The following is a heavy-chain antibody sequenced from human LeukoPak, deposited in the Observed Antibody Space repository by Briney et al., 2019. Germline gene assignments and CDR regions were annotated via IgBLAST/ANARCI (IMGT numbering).Heavy chain of an antibody. J-gene: IGHJ3*02. V-gene: IGHV4-59*01. CDR3: AREFLGYCSSTSCFGAFDI. Sequence: SETLSLTCTVSGGSISSYYWSWIRQPPGKGLEWIGYIYYSGSTNYNPSLKNRVTISVDTSKNQFSLKLSSVTAADTAVYYCAREFLGYCSSTSCFGAFDIWGQGTMVTVSS. CDR2: IYYSGST. CDR1: GGSISSYY. D-gene: IGHD2-2*01.